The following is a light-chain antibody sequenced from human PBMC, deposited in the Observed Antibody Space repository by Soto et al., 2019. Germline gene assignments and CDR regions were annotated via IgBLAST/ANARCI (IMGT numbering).Light chain of an antibody. V-gene: IGKV1-5*01. CDR1: QRISSW. Sequence: DIQMTQSPSSLSASVGDRVTITCRASQRISSWLAWYQQKPGKAPKLLIYDASSLESGVPSRLSGSGSGTEFTLTISSLQPDDFATYYCQQLLSYPITFGQGTRLEIK. CDR2: DAS. J-gene: IGKJ5*01. CDR3: QQLLSYPIT.